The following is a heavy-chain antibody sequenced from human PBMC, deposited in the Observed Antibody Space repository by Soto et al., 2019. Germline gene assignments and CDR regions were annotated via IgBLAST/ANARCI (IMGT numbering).Heavy chain of an antibody. D-gene: IGHD4-17*01. Sequence: EAQLVESGGGLVQPGGSRRLSCAASGFTFSSYWMHWVRQAPGKGLVWVSRIKTDGSSTNYADSVKGRFTISRDNAKNTLYLEMNSLTDEDTAVYYCARGVHNHYGFDVWGQGTMVTVSS. CDR1: GFTFSSYW. CDR3: ARGVHNHYGFDV. CDR2: IKTDGSST. J-gene: IGHJ3*01. V-gene: IGHV3-74*01.